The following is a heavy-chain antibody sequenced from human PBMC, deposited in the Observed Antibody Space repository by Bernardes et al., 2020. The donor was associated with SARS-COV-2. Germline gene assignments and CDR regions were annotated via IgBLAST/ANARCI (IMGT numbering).Heavy chain of an antibody. CDR2: INHSGST. Sequence: SETLSLTCAVYGGSFSGYYWSWIRQPPGKGLEWIGEINHSGSTNYNPSLKSRVTISVDTSKNQFSLKASSVTAADTAVYYCARGPRITMVQGVNDYYYYYMDVWGKGTTVQTVSS. CDR1: GGSFSGYY. J-gene: IGHJ6*03. CDR3: ARGPRITMVQGVNDYYYYYMDV. V-gene: IGHV4-34*01. D-gene: IGHD3-10*01.